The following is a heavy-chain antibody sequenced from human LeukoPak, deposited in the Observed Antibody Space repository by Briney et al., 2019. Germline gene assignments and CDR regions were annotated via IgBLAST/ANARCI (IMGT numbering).Heavy chain of an antibody. Sequence: PGGSLRLSCAASGFTFSSYGRHWVRQAPGKGLEWVAVIWYDGSNKYYADSLKGRFTISRDNSNNTLYLQMNSLRAEDTAVYYCARALTLAAACTKSAFDIWGQGTMVTVSS. J-gene: IGHJ3*02. CDR3: ARALTLAAACTKSAFDI. V-gene: IGHV3-33*01. CDR1: GFTFSSYG. CDR2: IWYDGSNK. D-gene: IGHD6-13*01.